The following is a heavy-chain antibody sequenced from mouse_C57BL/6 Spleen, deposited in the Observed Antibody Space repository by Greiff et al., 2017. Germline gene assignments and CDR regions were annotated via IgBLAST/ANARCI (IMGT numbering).Heavy chain of an antibody. J-gene: IGHJ2*01. D-gene: IGHD1-1*01. CDR1: GYTFTDYN. CDR2: INPNNGGT. CDR3: ARLPLLRYYFDY. V-gene: IGHV1-18*01. Sequence: EVQLQQSGPELVKPGASVKIPCKASGYTFTDYNMDWVKQSHGKSLEWIGDINPNNGGTIYNQKFKGKATLTVDKSSSTAYMELRSLTSEDTAVYYGARLPLLRYYFDYWGQGTTLTVSS.